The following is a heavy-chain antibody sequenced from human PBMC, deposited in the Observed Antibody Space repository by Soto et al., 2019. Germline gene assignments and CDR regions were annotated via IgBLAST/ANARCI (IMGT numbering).Heavy chain of an antibody. D-gene: IGHD5-12*01. J-gene: IGHJ4*02. CDR3: RYSGYDYGDYFDY. V-gene: IGHV4-4*02. CDR2: IYHSGST. Sequence: SETLSLTCAVSSGSICSSNWWSWVRQPPGKGLEWIGEIYHSGSTNYNPSLKSRVTISVDKSKNQFSLKLSSVTAADTAVYYCRYSGYDYGDYFDYWGQGTLVTVSS. CDR1: SGSICSSNW.